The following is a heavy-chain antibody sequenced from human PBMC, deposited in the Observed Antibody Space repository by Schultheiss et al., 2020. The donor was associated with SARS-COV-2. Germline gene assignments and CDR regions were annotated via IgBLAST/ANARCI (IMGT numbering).Heavy chain of an antibody. CDR1: GFTFSSYE. CDR3: ARDVGDYGPYYYYGMDV. V-gene: IGHV3-48*03. Sequence: GGSLRLSCAASGFTFSSYEMNWVRQAPGKGLEWVSYISSSGSTIYYADSVKGRFTISRDNAKNSLYLQMNSLRAEDTAVYYCARDVGDYGPYYYYGMDVWGQGTTVTVS. J-gene: IGHJ6*02. D-gene: IGHD4-17*01. CDR2: ISSSGSTI.